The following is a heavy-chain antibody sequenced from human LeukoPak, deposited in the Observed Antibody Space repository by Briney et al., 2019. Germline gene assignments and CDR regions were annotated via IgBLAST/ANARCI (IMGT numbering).Heavy chain of an antibody. CDR2: ISSSSSYI. J-gene: IGHJ4*02. Sequence: GGSLRLSCAASGFTFSSYSMNWVRQAPGKGLEWVSSISSSSSYIYYADSVKGRFTISRDNAKNSLYLQMNSLRAEDAAVYYCARGLPAYYYGSGSYYPTEYYFDYWGQGTLVTVSS. V-gene: IGHV3-21*01. CDR1: GFTFSSYS. D-gene: IGHD3-10*01. CDR3: ARGLPAYYYGSGSYYPTEYYFDY.